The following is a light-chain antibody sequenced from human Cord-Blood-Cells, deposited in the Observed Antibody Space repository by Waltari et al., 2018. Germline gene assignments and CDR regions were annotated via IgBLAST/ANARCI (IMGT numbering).Light chain of an antibody. Sequence: VSVALGQTVRITCQGDSLRSYYASWYQQKPGQAPVLVIYGKNNRPSGIPDRFSGSSSGNTASLTITGAQAEDEADYYCNSRDSSGNHYVFGTGTKVTVL. V-gene: IGLV3-19*01. CDR2: GKN. J-gene: IGLJ1*01. CDR1: SLRSYY. CDR3: NSRDSSGNHYV.